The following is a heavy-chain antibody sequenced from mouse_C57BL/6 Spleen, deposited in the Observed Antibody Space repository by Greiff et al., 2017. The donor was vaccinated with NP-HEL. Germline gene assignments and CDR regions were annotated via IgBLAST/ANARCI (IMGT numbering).Heavy chain of an antibody. CDR2: IHPNSGST. Sequence: QVQLQQPGAELVKPGASVKLSCKASGYTFTSYWMHWVKQRPGQGLEWIGMIHPNSGSTNYNEKFKSKATLTVDKSSSTAYMQLSSLTSEDSAVYYCAREDYYSNSAWFAYWGQGTLVTVSA. V-gene: IGHV1-64*01. CDR3: AREDYYSNSAWFAY. D-gene: IGHD2-5*01. CDR1: GYTFTSYW. J-gene: IGHJ3*01.